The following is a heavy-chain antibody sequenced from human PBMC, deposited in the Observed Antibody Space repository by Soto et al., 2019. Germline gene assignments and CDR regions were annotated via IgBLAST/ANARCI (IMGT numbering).Heavy chain of an antibody. CDR3: SRDHYYCSGSDLRGYYYYYMDV. J-gene: IGHJ6*03. Sequence: SVKVSCKASGGTFSSYAISWVRQAPGQGLEWMGRIIPILGIANYAQKFQGRVTITADKSTSTAYMELSSLRSEDTAVFYCSRDHYYCSGSDLRGYYYYYMDVWGKGTTVTVSS. V-gene: IGHV1-69*04. CDR2: IIPILGIA. D-gene: IGHD3-10*01. CDR1: GGTFSSYA.